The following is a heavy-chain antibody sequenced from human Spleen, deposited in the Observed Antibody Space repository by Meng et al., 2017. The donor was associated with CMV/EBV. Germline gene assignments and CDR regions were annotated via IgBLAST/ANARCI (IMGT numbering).Heavy chain of an antibody. CDR1: GGSFSDYY. Sequence: SETLSLTCAVYGGSFSDYYWTWIRQPPGKGLEWIGEINHSGSTNYNPSLKSRVTISVDTSKNQFSLKLSSVTAADTAVYYCARGGGSLGYCSSTSCRRTYNWFDPWGQGTLVTVSS. D-gene: IGHD2-2*01. J-gene: IGHJ5*02. V-gene: IGHV4-34*01. CDR3: ARGGGSLGYCSSTSCRRTYNWFDP. CDR2: INHSGST.